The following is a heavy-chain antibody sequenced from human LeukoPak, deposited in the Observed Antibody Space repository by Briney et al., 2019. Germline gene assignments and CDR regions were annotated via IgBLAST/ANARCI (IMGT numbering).Heavy chain of an antibody. V-gene: IGHV3-64D*06. CDR3: VKPARGSGIQYGLDS. D-gene: IGHD3-10*01. J-gene: IGHJ4*02. CDR2: ITINIDRT. Sequence: GGSLRLSCSASGFSFSNYAMHWVRQAPGKGLEYVTAITINIDRTFYADSVNGRFTISRDNSRNTLYLQMSSLRPEDTALYYCVKPARGSGIQYGLDSWGQGTLVTVSS. CDR1: GFSFSNYA.